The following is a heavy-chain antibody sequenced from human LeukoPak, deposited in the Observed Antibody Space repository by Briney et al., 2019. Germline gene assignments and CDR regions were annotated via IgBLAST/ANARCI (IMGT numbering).Heavy chain of an antibody. J-gene: IGHJ4*02. CDR2: IKSDGSAT. CDR3: AMDINGDLFLV. Sequence: PGGSLRLSCAGSEFSFSSYWMHWVRQPPEKGLEWVFSIKSDGSATAYADSVKGRFSMSTDSAKYTASLLMNSLRVEDTAMYYCAMDINGDLFLVWGQGTPVTVSS. V-gene: IGHV3-74*01. CDR1: EFSFSSYW. D-gene: IGHD2-2*03.